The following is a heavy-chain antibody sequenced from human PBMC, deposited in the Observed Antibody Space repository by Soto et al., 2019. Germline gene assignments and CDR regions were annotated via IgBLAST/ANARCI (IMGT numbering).Heavy chain of an antibody. V-gene: IGHV3-53*01. Sequence: PGGSLRLSCAASGFTVRSKYMTWVRQAPGKGLEWVSVIYGGGTTYYADSVKGRFTISRDNSKNTLYLQVNSLRAEDTAVYYCVKTTGWPGFDFWGQGTPVIGSS. CDR1: GFTVRSKY. CDR3: VKTTGWPGFDF. CDR2: IYGGGTT. J-gene: IGHJ4*02. D-gene: IGHD6-19*01.